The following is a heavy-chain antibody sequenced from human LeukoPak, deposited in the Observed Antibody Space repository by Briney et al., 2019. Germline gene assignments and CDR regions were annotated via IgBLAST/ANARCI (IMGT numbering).Heavy chain of an antibody. D-gene: IGHD3-10*01. Sequence: GGTLRLSCAASGFTVSSNYMSWVRQAPGKGLEWGSFIYGGGNTFYADSVKGRFTISRHNSKNTLYLQMNSLRPEDTAVYYCARDSGDYYGSGPFDCWGQGSLVIVSS. CDR3: ARDSGDYYGSGPFDC. CDR2: IYGGGNT. J-gene: IGHJ4*02. V-gene: IGHV3-53*04. CDR1: GFTVSSNY.